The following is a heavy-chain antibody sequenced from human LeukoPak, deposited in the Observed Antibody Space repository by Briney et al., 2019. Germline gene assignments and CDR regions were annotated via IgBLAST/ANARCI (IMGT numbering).Heavy chain of an antibody. V-gene: IGHV4-59*08. CDR2: IYYRGST. CDR3: ASIGDYHWYFDL. J-gene: IGHJ2*01. CDR1: GGSISSYY. Sequence: SETLSLTCTVSGGSISSYYWSWIRQPPGKGLEWIGYIYYRGSTNYNPSLKSRVTISVDTSKNQFSLKLSSVTAADTAVYYCASIGDYHWYFDLWGRGTLVTVSS. D-gene: IGHD4-17*01.